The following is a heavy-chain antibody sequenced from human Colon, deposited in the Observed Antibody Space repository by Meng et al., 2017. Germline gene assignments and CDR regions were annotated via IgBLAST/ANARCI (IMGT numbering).Heavy chain of an antibody. CDR3: ARDYWGSLDF. V-gene: IGHV4-61*08. CDR1: GASVRSPDHQ. CDR2: ARIDYANT. J-gene: IGHJ4*02. D-gene: IGHD3-16*01. Sequence: QVQLQESGPGLVRPSETLSLICAVSGASVRSPDHQWGWVRQPPGKGLEWIGYARIDYANTNYNPSLKSRVNVSLDTSKNQFPLNVRSVTAADTAVYYCARDYWGSLDFWGQGILVTVYS.